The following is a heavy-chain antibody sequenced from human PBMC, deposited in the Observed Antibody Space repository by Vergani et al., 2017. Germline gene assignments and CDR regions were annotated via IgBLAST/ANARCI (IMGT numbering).Heavy chain of an antibody. CDR2: IYSGGST. D-gene: IGHD6-13*01. V-gene: IGHV3-66*02. J-gene: IGHJ4*02. CDR3: ARGEGSSSWYVWFDD. Sequence: EVQLVESGGGLVQPGGSLRLSCAASGFTVSSNYMSWVRQAPGKGLEWVSVIYSGGSTYYADSVKGRFTISRDNSKNTLYLQMNSLRAEDTAVYYCARGEGSSSWYVWFDDWGQGTLVTVSS. CDR1: GFTVSSNY.